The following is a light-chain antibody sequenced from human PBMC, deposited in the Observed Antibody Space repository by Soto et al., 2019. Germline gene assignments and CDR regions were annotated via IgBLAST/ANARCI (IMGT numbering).Light chain of an antibody. CDR3: QQRSNWPIT. J-gene: IGKJ5*01. CDR2: DAS. V-gene: IGKV3-11*01. CDR1: RSVSSY. Sequence: EIVLTQSPATLSLSPGESATLSCRATRSVSSYLAWYQQKPGQAPRLLIYDASSRPTDIPARFSGSGSGTDFTLTISSLEPEDFALHYCQQRSNWPITFGQGTRLEIK.